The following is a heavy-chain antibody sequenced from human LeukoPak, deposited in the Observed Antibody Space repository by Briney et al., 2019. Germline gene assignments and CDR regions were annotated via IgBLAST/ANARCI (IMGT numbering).Heavy chain of an antibody. D-gene: IGHD3-10*01. V-gene: IGHV3-13*01. CDR1: GFTFSSYD. Sequence: GGSLRLSCAASGFTFSSYDMHWVRQATGKGLEWVSAIGTAGDTYYPGSVKGRFTISRENAKNSLYLQMNSLRAGDTAVYYCARGHITNGYFGYWGQGTLVTVSS. CDR2: IGTAGDT. CDR3: ARGHITNGYFGY. J-gene: IGHJ4*02.